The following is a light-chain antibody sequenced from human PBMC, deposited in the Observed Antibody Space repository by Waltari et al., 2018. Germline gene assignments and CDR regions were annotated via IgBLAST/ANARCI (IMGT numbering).Light chain of an antibody. CDR1: QSVSIY. J-gene: IGKJ1*01. CDR3: QHYKSLPVS. CDR2: HTS. V-gene: IGKV3-20*01. Sequence: IVLTQSPGTLSLSPGEGATLSCRASQSVSIYLAWYQQKPGQAPRLLIYHTSTRATGIPDRFSGSGSGTDFSLTISGLEPEDFAVYYCQHYKSLPVSFGQGTRVEIK.